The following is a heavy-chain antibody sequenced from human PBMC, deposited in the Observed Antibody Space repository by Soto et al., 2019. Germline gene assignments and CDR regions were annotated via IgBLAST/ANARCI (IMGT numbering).Heavy chain of an antibody. V-gene: IGHV3-74*01. CDR3: ERGARDWHWIDS. J-gene: IGHJ5*01. D-gene: IGHD2-21*02. CDR2: LNEDGSQT. Sequence: PGGSLRLSCTASEFTFSAHWMHWVRQAPGKGLMWVSRLNEDGSQTDHAESVKGRFAISRDNAKNTLFLQMTSLRVDDTAIYFCERGARDWHWIDSRHQGLLVTV. CDR1: EFTFSAHW.